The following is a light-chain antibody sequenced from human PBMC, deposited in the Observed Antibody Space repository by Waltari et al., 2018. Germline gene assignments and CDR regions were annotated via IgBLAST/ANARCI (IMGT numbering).Light chain of an antibody. J-gene: IGLJ2*01. CDR3: QSYDSALRNVV. CDR2: DNS. CDR1: TSNFGAGYD. V-gene: IGLV1-40*01. Sequence: SALTQPPSLSVAPGQRVSISCTGKTSNFGAGYDVPWYQQLPGAAPKLLIYDNSNRPSGVPDRFSGSKSGTSASLAITGLQADDEADYYCQSYDSALRNVVFGGGTKLTV.